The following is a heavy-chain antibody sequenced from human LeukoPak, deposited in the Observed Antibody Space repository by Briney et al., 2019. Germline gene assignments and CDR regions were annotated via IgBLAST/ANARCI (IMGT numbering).Heavy chain of an antibody. J-gene: IGHJ4*02. D-gene: IGHD6-19*01. CDR1: GFTFSSYG. CDR3: AGDSGWYYFDY. CDR2: ITGSSSTI. V-gene: IGHV3-48*01. Sequence: PGGSLRLSCAASGFTFSSYGMHWVRQAPGKGLEWISYITGSSSTINYADSVNGRFTISRDNAKTSLYLQMNGLRAEDTAMYYCAGDSGWYYFDYWGQGTLVTVSS.